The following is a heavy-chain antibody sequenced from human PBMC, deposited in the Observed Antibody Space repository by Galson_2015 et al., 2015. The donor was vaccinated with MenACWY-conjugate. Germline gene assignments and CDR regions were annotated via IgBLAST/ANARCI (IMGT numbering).Heavy chain of an antibody. CDR3: ARGASPLPGYLKMHLLAP. Sequence: SVKVSCKASGYTFTLYAMHWVRQAPGQGLEWMGWINAGNGNTKYSQKFQDRVTITRDISASTVYMELTILGSEDTAVYYCARGASPLPGYLKMHLLAPLGQGTLVSVSS. J-gene: IGHJ5*02. CDR1: GYTFTLYA. V-gene: IGHV1-3*01. D-gene: IGHD3-9*01. CDR2: INAGNGNT.